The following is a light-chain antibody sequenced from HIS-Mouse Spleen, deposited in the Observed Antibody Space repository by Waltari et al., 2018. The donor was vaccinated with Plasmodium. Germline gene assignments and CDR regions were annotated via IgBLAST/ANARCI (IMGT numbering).Light chain of an antibody. Sequence: AIQMTQSPSSLSASVGDRVTITCRASQGIRNDLGWYQQKPGKAPKLLIYAASSLQSGVPSRFSSSGSGTDFTLTISSLQPEDFAAYYCLQDYNYPYTFGQGTKLEIK. CDR2: AAS. V-gene: IGKV1-6*01. CDR3: LQDYNYPYT. J-gene: IGKJ2*01. CDR1: QGIRND.